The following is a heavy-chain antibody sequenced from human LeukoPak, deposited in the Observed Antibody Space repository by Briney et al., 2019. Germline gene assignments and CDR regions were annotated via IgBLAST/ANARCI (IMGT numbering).Heavy chain of an antibody. CDR1: GFTFSSYT. CDR3: AKDGYCGGDCYADFEYFQH. D-gene: IGHD2-21*02. CDR2: ISGSGGST. V-gene: IGHV3-23*01. Sequence: GGSLRLSCAASGFTFSSYTMSWVRQAPGKGLEWVSAISGSGGSTYYADSVKGRFTISRDNSKNTLYLQMNSLRAEDTAVYYCAKDGYCGGDCYADFEYFQHWGQGTLATVSS. J-gene: IGHJ1*01.